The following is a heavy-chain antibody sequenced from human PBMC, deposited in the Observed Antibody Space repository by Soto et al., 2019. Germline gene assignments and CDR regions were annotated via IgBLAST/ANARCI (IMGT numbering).Heavy chain of an antibody. D-gene: IGHD1-1*01. J-gene: IGHJ5*02. CDR3: ARSTGINGVMWFDP. Sequence: QVQLVESGGGVVQPGRSLRLSCAASAFPFSNYAVHWVRQAPDKGLQWVAVISFDGSGKYYPDSVEGRFTVARDNSKNTLFLQMNSLRPEDTAVYYCARSTGINGVMWFDPWGQGTLVTVSS. V-gene: IGHV3-30-3*01. CDR1: AFPFSNYA. CDR2: ISFDGSGK.